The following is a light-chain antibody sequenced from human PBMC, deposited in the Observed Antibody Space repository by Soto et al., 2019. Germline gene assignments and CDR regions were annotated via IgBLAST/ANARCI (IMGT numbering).Light chain of an antibody. J-gene: IGKJ2*01. V-gene: IGKV1-39*01. CDR2: AAS. Sequence: DIQMTQSPSSLSASVGDRVSITCRASQSIAYYLNWFQQKPGKAPKILIYAASSLQSGVPSRFSGSGSGTDFTLTISSLQPEDFATYYCQQSSNSPMYTFGQGTKLYVK. CDR1: QSIAYY. CDR3: QQSSNSPMYT.